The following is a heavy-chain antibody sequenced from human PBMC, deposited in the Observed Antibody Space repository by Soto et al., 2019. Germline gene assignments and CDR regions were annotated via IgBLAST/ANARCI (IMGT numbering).Heavy chain of an antibody. CDR1: GYTFTSYD. J-gene: IGHJ4*02. D-gene: IGHD1-1*01. CDR3: ARRAETNGWNGFGTDKYYFDF. Sequence: QVQLVQSGAAVRKPGASVKVSCEASGYTFTSYDIYWVRQATGQGLEWMGWMNPNTGNSGYAQKFQGRVTMTSDTSISTAHMELSSMRSDDTAVYYCARRAETNGWNGFGTDKYYFDFWGQGTMVTVSS. V-gene: IGHV1-8*01. CDR2: MNPNTGNS.